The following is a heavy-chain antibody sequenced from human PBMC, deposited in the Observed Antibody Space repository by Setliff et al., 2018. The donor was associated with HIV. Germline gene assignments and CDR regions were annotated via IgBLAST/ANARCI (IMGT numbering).Heavy chain of an antibody. D-gene: IGHD6-19*01. J-gene: IGHJ4*01. CDR2: IRGKAYGETA. CDR3: ARGVPAVTGYHFDS. V-gene: IGHV3-49*04. CDR1: GFTFGDYA. Sequence: PGGSLRLSCTASGFTFGDYAVSWVRQAPGKGLEWVGFIRGKAYGETADFAASLKGRFTISRDDSKSIAYLQMNSLKTEDTAVYYCARGVPAVTGYHFDSWGRGTLVTVSS.